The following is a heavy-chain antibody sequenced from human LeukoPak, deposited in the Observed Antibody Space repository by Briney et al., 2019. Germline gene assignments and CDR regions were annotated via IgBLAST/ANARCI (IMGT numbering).Heavy chain of an antibody. V-gene: IGHV3-48*01. J-gene: IGHJ4*02. CDR2: ISSSSSTI. D-gene: IGHD7-27*01. CDR1: GFTFSSYS. CDR3: AKPRETGGYFFDY. Sequence: GGSLRLSCAASGFTFSSYSMNWVRQAPGKGLEWVSYISSSSSTIYYADSVKGRFTISRDNAKNSLYLQMNSLRAEDTAVYYCAKPRETGGYFFDYWGQGTLVTVSS.